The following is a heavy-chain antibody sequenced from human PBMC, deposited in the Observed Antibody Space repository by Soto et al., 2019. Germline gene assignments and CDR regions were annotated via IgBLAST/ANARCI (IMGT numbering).Heavy chain of an antibody. Sequence: SETLYLTCAVYRGSFSGSYWNWILQPPGKGLEWIGEINQSGSTNYNPSLKSRVTISVGTSKNQFSLKLSSVTAADSAVYYCARVVGSSGWYYGSFDIWGPGTMVTVS. CDR3: ARVVGSSGWYYGSFDI. J-gene: IGHJ3*02. V-gene: IGHV4-34*01. CDR1: RGSFSGSY. CDR2: INQSGST. D-gene: IGHD6-19*01.